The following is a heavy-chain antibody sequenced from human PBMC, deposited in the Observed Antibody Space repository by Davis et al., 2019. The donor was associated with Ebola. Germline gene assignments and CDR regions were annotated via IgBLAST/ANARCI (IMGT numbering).Heavy chain of an antibody. J-gene: IGHJ4*02. CDR1: GYTFTDYV. CDR2: INSGNGNT. CDR3: ARGVSMATITNY. V-gene: IGHV1-3*01. D-gene: IGHD5-24*01. Sequence: ASVKVSCKASGYTFTDYVMHWVRQAPGQRLEWMGWINSGNGNTRYSQKFQGRVTITGDTSASTAHMELSSLRSEDTAVYYCARGVSMATITNYWGQGTLVTVSS.